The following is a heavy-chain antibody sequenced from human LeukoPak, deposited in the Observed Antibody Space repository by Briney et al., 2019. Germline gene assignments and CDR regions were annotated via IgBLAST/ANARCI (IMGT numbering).Heavy chain of an antibody. D-gene: IGHD2-21*02. CDR1: RFTFSSYA. CDR3: ARELAYCGGDCYFDY. Sequence: GRSLRLSCAASRFTFSSYAMHWVRQAPGKGLEWVAVISYDGSNKYYADSVKGRFTISRDNSKNTLYLQMNSLRAEDTAVYYCARELAYCGGDCYFDYWGQGTLVTVSS. J-gene: IGHJ4*02. V-gene: IGHV3-30-3*01. CDR2: ISYDGSNK.